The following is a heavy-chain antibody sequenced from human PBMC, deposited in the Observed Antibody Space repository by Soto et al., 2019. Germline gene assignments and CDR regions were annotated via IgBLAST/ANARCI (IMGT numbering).Heavy chain of an antibody. J-gene: IGHJ4*02. D-gene: IGHD5-12*01. Sequence: AASVKVSCKASGGSFSNFGISWLRQAPGQGLEWMGGIVPVFGRPNYAQRFRGRLTITADESTSTGYMELIGLRSDDTAVYYCAREGSGYNFWGQGTQVTVSS. CDR1: GGSFSNFG. CDR2: IVPVFGRP. CDR3: AREGSGYNF. V-gene: IGHV1-69*13.